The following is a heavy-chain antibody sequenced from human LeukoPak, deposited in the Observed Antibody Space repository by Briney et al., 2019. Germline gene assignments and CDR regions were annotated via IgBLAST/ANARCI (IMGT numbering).Heavy chain of an antibody. J-gene: IGHJ6*02. D-gene: IGHD3-10*01. CDR1: GITFYDYS. Sequence: PGGSLRLSCAASGITFYDYSMLCPRQAPGRGLEGWSDFGWNSGSIGYADSVKGRFTISRDNAKNSLYLQMNSLRGEDTALYYCAKDITSVLELRGWTLGMDVWGQGTTVTVSS. CDR2: FGWNSGSI. V-gene: IGHV3-9*01. CDR3: AKDITSVLELRGWTLGMDV.